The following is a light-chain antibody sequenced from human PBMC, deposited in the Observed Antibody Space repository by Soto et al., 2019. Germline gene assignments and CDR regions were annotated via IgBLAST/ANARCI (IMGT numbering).Light chain of an antibody. CDR2: LDRSGSY. V-gene: IGLV4-60*02. J-gene: IGLJ3*02. Sequence: QPVLTQSSSASASLGSSVKLTCILSSGHSTYIIAWHQQQPGKAPRFLMTLDRSGSYNRGSGVPDRFSGSSSGADRYLTITNLQFVGEGDYYCETWYSNTHKVFGGGTKLTVL. CDR3: ETWYSNTHKV. CDR1: SGHSTYI.